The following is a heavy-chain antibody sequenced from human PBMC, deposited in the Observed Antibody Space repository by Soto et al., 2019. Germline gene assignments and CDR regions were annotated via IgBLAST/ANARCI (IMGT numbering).Heavy chain of an antibody. CDR3: AKERRGSYYDILTGYWDGYGMDV. J-gene: IGHJ6*02. Sequence: GGSLRLSCAASGFTFSSYAMSWVRQAPGKGLEWVSAISGSGGSTYYADSVKGRFTISRDNSKNTLYLQMNSLRAEDTAVYYCAKERRGSYYDILTGYWDGYGMDVWGQGTTVTVSS. D-gene: IGHD3-9*01. V-gene: IGHV3-23*01. CDR1: GFTFSSYA. CDR2: ISGSGGST.